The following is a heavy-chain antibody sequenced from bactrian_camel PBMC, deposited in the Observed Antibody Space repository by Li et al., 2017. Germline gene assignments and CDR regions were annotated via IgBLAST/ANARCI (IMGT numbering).Heavy chain of an antibody. CDR2: ISTLGST. CDR3: ATAVWRDRCESMSQADFNF. Sequence: HVQLVESGGGSVQAGGSLRLSCTISGTTNCVGWFRQVPGKEREGVATISTLGSTSYADSVKGRFTVSKDSARKTLYLQMNSLKPDDTAMYYCATAVWRDRCESMSQADFNFWGQGTQVTVS. V-gene: IGHV3S53*01. CDR1: GTTNC. J-gene: IGHJ6*01. D-gene: IGHD4*01.